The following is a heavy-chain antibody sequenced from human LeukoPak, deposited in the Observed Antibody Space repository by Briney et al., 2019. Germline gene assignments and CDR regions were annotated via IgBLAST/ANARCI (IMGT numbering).Heavy chain of an antibody. CDR1: GFTFSSYG. D-gene: IGHD3-22*01. CDR2: IWYDGSNK. J-gene: IGHJ3*02. Sequence: GGSLRLSCAASGFTFSSYGMHWVRQAPGKGLEWVAVIWYDGSNKYYADSVKGRFTISRDNSKNTLYLQMNSLRAEDTAVYYCAKIRAPYYYDSSGYYYEDAFDIWGQGTMVTVSS. V-gene: IGHV3-33*06. CDR3: AKIRAPYYYDSSGYYYEDAFDI.